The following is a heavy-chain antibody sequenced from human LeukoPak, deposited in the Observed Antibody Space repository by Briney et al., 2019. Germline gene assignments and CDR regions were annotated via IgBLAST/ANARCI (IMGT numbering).Heavy chain of an antibody. CDR1: GFTVSSNY. Sequence: GGSLRLSCAASGFTVSSNYMSWVRQAPGKGLEWVSVIYSGGSTYYADSVKGRFTISRDNSKNTLYLQMNSLRAEDTAVYYCARVMRLRYFDYWGQGTLVTVSS. CDR3: ARVMRLRYFDY. V-gene: IGHV3-53*01. D-gene: IGHD5-12*01. CDR2: IYSGGST. J-gene: IGHJ4*02.